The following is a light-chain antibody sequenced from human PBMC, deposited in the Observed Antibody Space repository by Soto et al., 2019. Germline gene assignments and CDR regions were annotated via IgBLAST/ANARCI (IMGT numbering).Light chain of an antibody. CDR2: DAS. J-gene: IGKJ3*01. V-gene: IGKV3-11*01. Sequence: EIVLTQSPATLSLSPGERATLSCRASQRVSSYLAWYQQKPGQAPRLLIYDASNRATGIPARFSGSGSGTDFTLTISSLEPEDFAVYYCQQRSDFTFGPGTKVDI. CDR1: QRVSSY. CDR3: QQRSDFT.